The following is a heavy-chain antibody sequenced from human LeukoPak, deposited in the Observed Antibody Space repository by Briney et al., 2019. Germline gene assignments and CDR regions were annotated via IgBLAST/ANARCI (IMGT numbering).Heavy chain of an antibody. D-gene: IGHD3-10*01. CDR1: GYTFTGYY. J-gene: IGHJ4*02. Sequence: GASVKVSCKASGYTFTGYYMHWVRQAPGQGLEWMGWINPNSGGTNYAQKFQGRVTMTRDTSISTAYMELSRLRSDDTAVYYCARGRRVRGVIEIYYFDYWGQGTLVTVSS. CDR2: INPNSGGT. V-gene: IGHV1-2*02. CDR3: ARGRRVRGVIEIYYFDY.